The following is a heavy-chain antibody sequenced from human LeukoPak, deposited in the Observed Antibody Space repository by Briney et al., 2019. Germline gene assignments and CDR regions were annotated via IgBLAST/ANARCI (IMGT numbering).Heavy chain of an antibody. D-gene: IGHD3-9*01. CDR2: INYSGSI. Sequence: SETLSLTCTVSGDSISSYYWSWIRQPPGKGLECIGYINYSGSINYNPSLKSRATISVDTSKNQFSLKLSSVTVADTAVYYCASGPTFDTYDIWGQGTVVTVSS. CDR3: ASGPTFDTYDI. CDR1: GDSISSYY. V-gene: IGHV4-59*01. J-gene: IGHJ3*02.